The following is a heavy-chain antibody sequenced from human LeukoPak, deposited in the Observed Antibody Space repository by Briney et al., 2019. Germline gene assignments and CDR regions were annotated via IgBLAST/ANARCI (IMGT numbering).Heavy chain of an antibody. CDR2: IIPILGIA. CDR3: ASDCGPIAVAGINAFGI. Sequence: SVKVSCQPSGGTISSYSISWVRQAPGQGLEWMGRIIPILGIANYAQKIQGRVTITADKSTSTAYMELSSLRSEDTAVYYCASDCGPIAVAGINAFGIWGQGIMVTVSS. J-gene: IGHJ3*02. V-gene: IGHV1-69*04. CDR1: GGTISSYS. D-gene: IGHD6-19*01.